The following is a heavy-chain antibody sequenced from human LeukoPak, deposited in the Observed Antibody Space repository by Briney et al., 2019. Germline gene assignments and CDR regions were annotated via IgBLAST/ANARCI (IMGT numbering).Heavy chain of an antibody. Sequence: PSETLSLTCAVYGGSFSGYYWSWIRQPPGKGLEWIGEINHSGSTNYNPSLKSRVTISVDTSKNQFSLKLSSVTAADTAVHYASYSSSWYGYFDYWGQGTLVTVSS. V-gene: IGHV4-34*01. CDR2: INHSGST. CDR1: GGSFSGYY. CDR3: SYSSSWYGYFDY. J-gene: IGHJ4*02. D-gene: IGHD6-13*01.